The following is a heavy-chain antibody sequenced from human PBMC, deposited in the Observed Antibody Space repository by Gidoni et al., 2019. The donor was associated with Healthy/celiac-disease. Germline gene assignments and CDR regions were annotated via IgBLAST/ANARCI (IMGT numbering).Heavy chain of an antibody. V-gene: IGHV3-23*01. CDR3: AKERAWLGEYFQH. CDR2: IIGSGGST. CDR1: GFTVSSYA. D-gene: IGHD6-19*01. Sequence: EVQLLESGGGLVQPGGSLRLSCAASGFTVSSYAMSWVRQAPGKGLEWVSAIIGSGGSTDYADSVKGRFTISRDNSKNTLYLQMNSLRAEDTAVYYCAKERAWLGEYFQHWGQGTLVTVSS. J-gene: IGHJ1*01.